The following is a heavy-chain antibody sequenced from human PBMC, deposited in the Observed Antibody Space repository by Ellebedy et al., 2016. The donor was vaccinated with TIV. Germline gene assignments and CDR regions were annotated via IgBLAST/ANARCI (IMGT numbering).Heavy chain of an antibody. Sequence: SETLSLXCAVSGASISRYSWTWIRQPPGKGLEWIGHIFFDGDTKYNPSLESRVTMSVDTSKNQFSLNLRSVTAADRAVYYWARFDYDVEGYYGLDVWGQGTTVIDSS. CDR3: ARFDYDVEGYYGLDV. V-gene: IGHV4-59*01. D-gene: IGHD3-3*01. J-gene: IGHJ6*02. CDR2: IFFDGDT. CDR1: GASISRYS.